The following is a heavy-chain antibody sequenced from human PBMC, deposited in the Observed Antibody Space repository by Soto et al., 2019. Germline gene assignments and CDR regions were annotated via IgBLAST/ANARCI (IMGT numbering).Heavy chain of an antibody. CDR3: ARDMNNWNYDY. V-gene: IGHV4-59*01. Sequence: SETLSLTCTVSGGSISSYYWSWIRQPPGKALEWIGAFYNSGSTNYNPSLKSRVTISVDRSKDQFSLRLNSVTAADTAVYYCARDMNNWNYDYWGLGTLVTVSS. CDR1: GGSISSYY. CDR2: FYNSGST. J-gene: IGHJ4*02. D-gene: IGHD1-7*01.